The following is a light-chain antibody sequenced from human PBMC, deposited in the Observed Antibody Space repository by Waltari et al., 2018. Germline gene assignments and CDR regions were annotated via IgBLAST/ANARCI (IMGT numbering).Light chain of an antibody. Sequence: DVQMTQSPSTMSAFVGDRVTITCRASQRIRNWLAWYQQKPGRAPTLLIYKASNLHSGVPSRFSGSGSGTDFTLTINSLQPDDFATYYCQQYNNYYTFGQGTKLEIK. CDR3: QQYNNYYT. V-gene: IGKV1-5*03. CDR2: KAS. CDR1: QRIRNW. J-gene: IGKJ2*01.